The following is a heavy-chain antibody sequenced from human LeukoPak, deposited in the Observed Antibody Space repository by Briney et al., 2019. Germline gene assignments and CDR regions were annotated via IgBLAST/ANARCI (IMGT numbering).Heavy chain of an antibody. V-gene: IGHV3-11*04. CDR1: GFTFSDYY. CDR2: ISDSGSTI. J-gene: IGHJ4*02. D-gene: IGHD5-18*01. CDR3: SRERGDREFDY. Sequence: GGSLRLSCAASGFTFSDYYMSWIRQAPGKGLEWVSYISDSGSTIYYADSVKARFTISRDNSKNTVFLQMDSLRAEDTAQYYCSRERGDREFDYWGQGIMVTVSS.